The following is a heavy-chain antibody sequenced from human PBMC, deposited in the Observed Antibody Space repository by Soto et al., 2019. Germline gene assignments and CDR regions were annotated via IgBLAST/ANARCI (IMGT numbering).Heavy chain of an antibody. D-gene: IGHD2-15*01. CDR1: GFSFSTYA. V-gene: IGHV3-23*01. Sequence: GGSLRLSCAASGFSFSTYAMTWVRQAPGKGLEWVSVVSGSGDTSYYAESVKDRFTISRDNSKNTLYLEMNSLRGGDTAVYYCAKVYGSGSRPYYYGMDVWGQGTTVTVSS. CDR2: VSGSGDTS. J-gene: IGHJ6*02. CDR3: AKVYGSGSRPYYYGMDV.